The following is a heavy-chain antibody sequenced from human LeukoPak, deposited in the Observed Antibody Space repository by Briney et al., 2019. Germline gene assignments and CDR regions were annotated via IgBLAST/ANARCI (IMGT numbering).Heavy chain of an antibody. CDR1: GFTFSSYE. J-gene: IGHJ4*02. Sequence: GGSLRLSCAASGFTFSSYEMNWVRRAPGKGLEWVSYISSSGSTIYYADSVKGRFTISRDNAKNSLYLQMNSLRAEDTAVYYCARDEDPRVSRLFDYWGQGTLVTVSS. CDR3: ARDEDPRVSRLFDY. V-gene: IGHV3-48*03. CDR2: ISSSGSTI.